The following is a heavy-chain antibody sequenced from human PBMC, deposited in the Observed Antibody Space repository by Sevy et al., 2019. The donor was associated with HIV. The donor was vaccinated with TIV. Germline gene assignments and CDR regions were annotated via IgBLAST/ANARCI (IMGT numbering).Heavy chain of an antibody. Sequence: GGSLRLSCAASGFTVNSNYMTWVRQAPGKGLEGVSVLNSDDTTYNADSVKDRFTISRDNFKNTLYLHMSSLRAEDTAVYYCARGKSGYGYALNYWGQGTLVTVSS. CDR3: ARGKSGYGYALNY. D-gene: IGHD5-18*01. CDR2: LNSDDTT. V-gene: IGHV3-66*01. CDR1: GFTVNSNY. J-gene: IGHJ4*02.